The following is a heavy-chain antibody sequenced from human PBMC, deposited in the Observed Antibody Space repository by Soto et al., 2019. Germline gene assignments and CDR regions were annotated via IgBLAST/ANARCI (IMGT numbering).Heavy chain of an antibody. CDR3: AREGIAARRGDDYYYMDV. J-gene: IGHJ6*03. D-gene: IGHD6-6*01. CDR2: INPNSGGT. Sequence: QVQLVQSGAEVKKPGASVKVSCKASGYTFTGYYMHWVRQAPGQGLEWMGWINPNSGGTNYAQKLQGWVTMTRDTSISTAYMELSRLRSDDTAVYYCAREGIAARRGDDYYYMDVWGKGTTVTVSS. CDR1: GYTFTGYY. V-gene: IGHV1-2*04.